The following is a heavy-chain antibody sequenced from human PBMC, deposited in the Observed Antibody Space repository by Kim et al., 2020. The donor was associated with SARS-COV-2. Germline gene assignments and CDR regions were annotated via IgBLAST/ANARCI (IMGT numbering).Heavy chain of an antibody. CDR3: ARETGSGNYYMASYYGMDV. V-gene: IGHV3-11*06. Sequence: GRFTTSRDNAKNSVYLQLNSLSAEDTAVYYCARETGSGNYYMASYYGMDVWGQGTTVTVSS. D-gene: IGHD3-10*01. J-gene: IGHJ6*02.